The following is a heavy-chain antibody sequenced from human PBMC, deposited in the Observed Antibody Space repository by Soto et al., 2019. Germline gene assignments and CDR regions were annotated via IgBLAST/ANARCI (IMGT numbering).Heavy chain of an antibody. Sequence: GGSLRLSCAASGFTFSSYGMHWVRQAPGKGLEWVAVISYDGSNKYYADSVKGRFTISRDNSKNTLYLQMNSLRAEDTAVYYCAKGGYSSSWYHYYYYYGMDVWGQGTTVTVS. CDR3: AKGGYSSSWYHYYYYYGMDV. D-gene: IGHD6-13*01. CDR1: GFTFSSYG. CDR2: ISYDGSNK. J-gene: IGHJ6*02. V-gene: IGHV3-30*18.